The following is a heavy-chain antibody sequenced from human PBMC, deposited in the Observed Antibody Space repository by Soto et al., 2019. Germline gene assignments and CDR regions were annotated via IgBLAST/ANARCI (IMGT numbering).Heavy chain of an antibody. D-gene: IGHD4-4*01. Sequence: QVQLVQSGAEVKKPGASVKVSCRASGYTFNIYYVHWVRQAPGQGLEWMGRINPNSGGTNYAQKFNGRVTITSDTSINTAYMEVSRLGSDDTAVYYCARDLMTTVPYYYYGMNVWGQGTTVTVSS. J-gene: IGHJ6*02. CDR1: GYTFNIYY. CDR2: INPNSGGT. V-gene: IGHV1-2*02. CDR3: ARDLMTTVPYYYYGMNV.